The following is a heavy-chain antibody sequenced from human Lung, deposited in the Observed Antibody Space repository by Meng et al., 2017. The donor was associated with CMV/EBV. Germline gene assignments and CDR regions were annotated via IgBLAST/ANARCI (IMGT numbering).Heavy chain of an antibody. CDR1: GFIFGDFA. J-gene: IGHJ3*02. D-gene: IGHD1-26*01. CDR3: TGARPKWEQIGQSFDI. CDR2: IRSKGYGGST. Sequence: GESLKISCTGSGFIFGDFAMSWVRQAPGKGLEWVGFIRSKGYGGSTEYAASVKGRFSISRDESKSIAYLQMNSLKTEDTAVYFCTGARPKWEQIGQSFDIWGQGTMVTVSS. V-gene: IGHV3-49*04.